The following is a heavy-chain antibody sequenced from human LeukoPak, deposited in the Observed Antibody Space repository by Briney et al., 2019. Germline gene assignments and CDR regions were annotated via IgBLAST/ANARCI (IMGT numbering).Heavy chain of an antibody. D-gene: IGHD4-17*01. CDR2: IILDGSEK. Sequence: GGSLRLSCAASGFTFSSYWMTWVRQAPGKGLEWVANIILDGSEKYYVDSVKGRFTISRDNAKNSLYLQMNSLRAEDTAVYYCARNVPHYGDYSAANYYYYGMDVWGQGTTVTVSS. CDR1: GFTFSSYW. CDR3: ARNVPHYGDYSAANYYYYGMDV. V-gene: IGHV3-7*02. J-gene: IGHJ6*02.